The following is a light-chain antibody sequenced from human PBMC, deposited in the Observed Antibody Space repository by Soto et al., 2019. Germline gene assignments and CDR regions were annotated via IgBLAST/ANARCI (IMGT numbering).Light chain of an antibody. CDR1: QSVSSSY. CDR2: GAS. J-gene: IGKJ2*01. V-gene: IGKV3-20*01. Sequence: EIVLTQSPGTLSLSPGERATLSCRASQSVSSSYLAWYQQKPGQAPRLLIYGASSRATGIPDRFSGSGSGRDFTLTISRLEPEDFAAYYCQQYGSSPLVTFGQGTKLEIK. CDR3: QQYGSSPLVT.